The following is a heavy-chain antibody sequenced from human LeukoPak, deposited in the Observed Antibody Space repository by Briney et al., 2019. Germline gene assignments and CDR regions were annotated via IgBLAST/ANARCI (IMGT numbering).Heavy chain of an antibody. CDR3: ARDSYDILTGYYTRFDY. D-gene: IGHD3-9*01. V-gene: IGHV3-23*01. Sequence: GGSLRLSCAVSGFTFSSYAMSWVRQAPGKGLEWVSGISGSGDSTYYADSVRGRFTISRDNAKNSLYLQMNSLRAEDAAVYYCARDSYDILTGYYTRFDYWGQGTLVTVSS. CDR2: ISGSGDST. CDR1: GFTFSSYA. J-gene: IGHJ4*02.